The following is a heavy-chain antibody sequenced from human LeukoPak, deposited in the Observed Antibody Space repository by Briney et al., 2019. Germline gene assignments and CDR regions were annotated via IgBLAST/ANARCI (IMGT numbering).Heavy chain of an antibody. CDR1: GGSISSYY. D-gene: IGHD6-13*01. Sequence: SETLSLTCTVSGGSISSYYWSWIRQPPGKGLEWIGYIYYSGSTNYNPSLKSRVTISVDTSKNHFSLKLSSVTAADTAVYYCAASSWYPNLWFDPWGQGTLVTVSS. V-gene: IGHV4-59*08. J-gene: IGHJ5*02. CDR3: AASSWYPNLWFDP. CDR2: IYYSGST.